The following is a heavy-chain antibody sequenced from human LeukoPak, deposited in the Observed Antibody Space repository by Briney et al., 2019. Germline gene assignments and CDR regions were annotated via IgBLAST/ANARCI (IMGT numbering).Heavy chain of an antibody. V-gene: IGHV3-23*01. J-gene: IGHJ5*02. Sequence: GGSLRLSCEGSGFIFSSYAMTWVRQAPGKGLQWVSSISGSGESTYYADSMKGRFTISRDNSKNTLSLQMNSLRAEDTAVYFWAKGWEFRVVIPAAVSWGQGTLVTVSS. CDR1: GFIFSSYA. D-gene: IGHD3-3*01. CDR2: ISGSGEST. CDR3: AKGWEFRVVIPAAVS.